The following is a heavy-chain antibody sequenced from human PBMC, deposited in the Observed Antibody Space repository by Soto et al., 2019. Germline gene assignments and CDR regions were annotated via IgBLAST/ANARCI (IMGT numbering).Heavy chain of an antibody. V-gene: IGHV1-18*04. J-gene: IGHJ6*02. Sequence: QVQLVQSGAEVKKPGASVKVSCKASGYTFTSYGVSWVRQAPGQGLEWMGWISGYNGNTNYAQKLQGRVTMTTDTSTSTAYMELRSLRSDDTAVYYCARPGKYYYGSGSPYYSGMDVWGQGITVTVSS. CDR3: ARPGKYYYGSGSPYYSGMDV. CDR1: GYTFTSYG. CDR2: ISGYNGNT. D-gene: IGHD3-10*01.